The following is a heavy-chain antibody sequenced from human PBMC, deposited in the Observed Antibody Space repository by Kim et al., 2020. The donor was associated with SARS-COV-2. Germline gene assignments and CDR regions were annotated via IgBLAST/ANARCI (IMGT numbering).Heavy chain of an antibody. D-gene: IGHD3-16*02. CDR3: ARAPWGSYRLNY. Sequence: GGSLRLSCAASGFTFSSYWMHWVRQAPGKGLVWVSRIKTDGSSTNYADSVKGRFTISRDNAKNTLYLQMNSLRAEDTAVYYCARAPWGSYRLNYWGQGTLVTVSS. CDR1: GFTFSSYW. CDR2: IKTDGSST. V-gene: IGHV3-74*01. J-gene: IGHJ4*02.